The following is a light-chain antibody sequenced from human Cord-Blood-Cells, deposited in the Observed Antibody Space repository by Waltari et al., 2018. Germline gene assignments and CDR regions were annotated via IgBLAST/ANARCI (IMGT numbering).Light chain of an antibody. Sequence: DLQLTQSPSFLSASVGDRVTLTCRASQGISSYLAWYQHKPGKAPKLLIYAASTLQSGVPSRFSGSGSGTEFTLTISSLQPEDVATYYCQQLNSYPLTFGGGTKVEIK. CDR1: QGISSY. V-gene: IGKV1-9*01. CDR3: QQLNSYPLT. CDR2: AAS. J-gene: IGKJ4*02.